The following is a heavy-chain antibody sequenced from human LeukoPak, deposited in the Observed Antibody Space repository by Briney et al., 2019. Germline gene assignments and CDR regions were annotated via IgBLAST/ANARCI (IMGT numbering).Heavy chain of an antibody. V-gene: IGHV4-4*07. CDR3: ARVISLANYYYYMDV. J-gene: IGHJ6*03. CDR1: GGSISSYY. D-gene: IGHD3-10*01. Sequence: SETLSLTCTVSGGSISSYYWSWLRQPAGKGLEWLGRIYTSGSTNYNPSLKSRVTMSVDTSKNQFSLKLSSVTAADTAVYYCARVISLANYYYYMDVWGKGTTVTVSS. CDR2: IYTSGST.